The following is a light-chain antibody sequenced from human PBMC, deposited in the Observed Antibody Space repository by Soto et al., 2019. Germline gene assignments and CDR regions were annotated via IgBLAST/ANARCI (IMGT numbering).Light chain of an antibody. Sequence: QSALTQPASVSGSPGQSITISCTGTSSDVGGYNYVSWYQQHPGKAPKLMIYDVSNRPSGVSNRFSGSKSGNTASLTISGLQAEDEADYYCRSYTSSSTLVVFGGGTKRTFL. V-gene: IGLV2-14*01. CDR1: SSDVGGYNY. CDR2: DVS. CDR3: RSYTSSSTLVV. J-gene: IGLJ2*01.